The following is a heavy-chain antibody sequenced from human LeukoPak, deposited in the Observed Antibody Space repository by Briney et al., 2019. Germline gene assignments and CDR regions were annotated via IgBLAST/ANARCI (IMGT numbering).Heavy chain of an antibody. CDR3: VKKGQADDYGNPD. D-gene: IGHD4-17*01. CDR1: GFTVSSNY. V-gene: IGHV3-53*01. Sequence: GGSLRLSCAVSGFTVSSNYMSWVRQAPGKGLECVSAIDRGVGSTYYADSVKGRFTISRDNSKNTLYLQMNNLRADDTAVYYCVKKGQADDYGNPDWGQGALVTVSP. J-gene: IGHJ4*02. CDR2: IDRGVGST.